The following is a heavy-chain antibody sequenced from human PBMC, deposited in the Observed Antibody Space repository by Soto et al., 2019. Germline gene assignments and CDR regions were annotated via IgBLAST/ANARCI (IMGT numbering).Heavy chain of an antibody. D-gene: IGHD6-19*01. CDR1: GDSFSTYA. Sequence: QVQLVQSGAEVKKPGSPLKVSCKASGDSFSTYAINWVRQAHGQGLEWMGGIIPVFGRANYAQKFQGRVTITADEATSTAYMELNSLRSEDTALYYCARTLAFSSGWYVFGYWGQGTLVTVSS. CDR3: ARTLAFSSGWYVFGY. CDR2: IIPVFGRA. V-gene: IGHV1-69*01. J-gene: IGHJ4*02.